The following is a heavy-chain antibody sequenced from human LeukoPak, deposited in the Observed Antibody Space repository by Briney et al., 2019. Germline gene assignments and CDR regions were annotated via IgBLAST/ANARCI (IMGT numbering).Heavy chain of an antibody. Sequence: ASVKVSCKASGYTFTSYYMHWVRQAPGQGLEWMGIINPSGGSTSYAQKFQGRVTMTRDTSTSTVYMELSSLRSEDTAVYYCASTIVHGDYVDYWGQGTLVTVSS. CDR1: GYTFTSYY. CDR2: INPSGGST. CDR3: ASTIVHGDYVDY. J-gene: IGHJ4*02. D-gene: IGHD2-15*01. V-gene: IGHV1-46*01.